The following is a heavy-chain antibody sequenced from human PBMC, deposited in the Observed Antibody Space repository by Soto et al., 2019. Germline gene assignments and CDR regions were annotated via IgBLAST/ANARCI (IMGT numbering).Heavy chain of an antibody. V-gene: IGHV4-39*01. Sequence: SETLSLTCTVSGGSISSSNYYWVWIRHPPGKGLEWIGNIYYSGTTYYNPSLKSRVTISVDSSKNQFSLKVSSVTAADTAVYYCERRVAATSSIDYWGQGTLVTVSS. J-gene: IGHJ4*02. D-gene: IGHD6-19*01. CDR2: IYYSGTT. CDR3: ERRVAATSSIDY. CDR1: GGSISSSNYY.